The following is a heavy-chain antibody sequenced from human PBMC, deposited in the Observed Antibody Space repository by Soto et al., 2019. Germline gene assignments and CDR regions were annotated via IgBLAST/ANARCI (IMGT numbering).Heavy chain of an antibody. CDR1: SGTFSSYA. CDR3: ARDAHGYPLPQVAFDI. D-gene: IGHD6-25*01. J-gene: IGHJ3*02. Sequence: SVKVSFKASSGTFSSYAISWVRQAPGQGPEWMGGIIPIFGTPKYAQKFQGRVTITADESTSTAYVELNSLRSEDTAVYYCARDAHGYPLPQVAFDIWGQGTMVTVSS. CDR2: IIPIFGTP. V-gene: IGHV1-69*13.